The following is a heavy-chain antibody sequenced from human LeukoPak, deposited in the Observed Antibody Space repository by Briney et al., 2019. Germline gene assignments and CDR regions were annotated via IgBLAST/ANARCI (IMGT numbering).Heavy chain of an antibody. D-gene: IGHD3-22*01. V-gene: IGHV5-51*01. J-gene: IGHJ5*02. CDR3: ARHYSSRFDP. CDR2: IYPGDSDT. Sequence: GESLKIPCKGSGYSFTNNWIGWVRPMPGKGLEWMGIIYPGDSDTRYSPSFQGQVTISVDKSISTAYLQWSSLKASDTAMYYCARHYSSRFDPWGQGTLVTVSS. CDR1: GYSFTNNW.